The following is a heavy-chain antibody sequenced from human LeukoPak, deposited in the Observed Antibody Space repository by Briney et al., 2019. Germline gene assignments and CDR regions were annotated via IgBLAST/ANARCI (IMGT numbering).Heavy chain of an antibody. CDR1: GFTFSSYW. J-gene: IGHJ4*02. V-gene: IGHV3-7*01. CDR3: AADSGGSRY. Sequence: GGSLRLSCAASGFTFSSYWMSWIRQAPGRGLECVANIKQDGSEKYYADSVKGRFTISRDNAKNSLYLQMNSLRVGDTAMYYCAADSGGSRYWGQGTLATVSS. CDR2: IKQDGSEK. D-gene: IGHD2-15*01.